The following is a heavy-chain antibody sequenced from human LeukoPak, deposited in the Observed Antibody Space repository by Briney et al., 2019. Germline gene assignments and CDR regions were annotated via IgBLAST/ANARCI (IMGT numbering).Heavy chain of an antibody. CDR1: GFTFNKFA. CDR2: ISYDGSNK. V-gene: IGHV3-30*03. J-gene: IGHJ4*02. Sequence: GGSLRLSCEASGFTFNKFAMSWVRQAPGKGVEWVAVISYDGSNKYYADSVKGRFTISRDNSRNTLYLQMNSLRPEDTAVYYCATLRYGSGSYYNDYWGQGTLVTVSS. D-gene: IGHD3-10*01. CDR3: ATLRYGSGSYYNDY.